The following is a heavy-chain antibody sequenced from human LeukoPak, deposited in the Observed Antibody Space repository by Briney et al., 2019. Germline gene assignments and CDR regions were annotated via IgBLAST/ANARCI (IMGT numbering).Heavy chain of an antibody. CDR3: AKDRDSLTWYKDAFHI. D-gene: IGHD3-9*01. CDR1: GFTVSSNY. J-gene: IGHJ3*02. CDR2: IYSGGST. Sequence: GGSLRLSCAASGFTVSSNYMSWVRQAPGKGLEWVSVIYSGGSTYYADSVKGRFTISRDNSKNTLYLQMNSLRAEDTAVYYCAKDRDSLTWYKDAFHIWGLGTMVTVSS. V-gene: IGHV3-53*01.